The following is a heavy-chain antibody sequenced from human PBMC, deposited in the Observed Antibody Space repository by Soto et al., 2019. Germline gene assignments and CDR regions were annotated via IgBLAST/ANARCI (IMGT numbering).Heavy chain of an antibody. V-gene: IGHV1-69*01. Sequence: QVQLVQSGAEVKKPGSSVKVSCKASGGTFSSYAISWVRQAPGQGHEWMGGIIPIFGTANYAQKFQGRVTITADESTSTAYMELSSLRSEDTAVYYCARDHYYGSGPGRVWFDPWGQGTLVTVSS. J-gene: IGHJ5*02. D-gene: IGHD3-10*01. CDR3: ARDHYYGSGPGRVWFDP. CDR2: IIPIFGTA. CDR1: GGTFSSYA.